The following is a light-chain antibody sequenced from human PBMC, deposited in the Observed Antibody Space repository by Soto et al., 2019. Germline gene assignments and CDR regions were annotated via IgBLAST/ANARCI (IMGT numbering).Light chain of an antibody. J-gene: IGKJ1*01. CDR3: QQYKTYWS. CDR1: PSIRSW. V-gene: IGKV1-5*03. Sequence: DIQMTQSPSTLSASVGDRITITCRASPSIRSWLAWYQQKPGKAPQVLIYKASALESGVPSRFSGSGSGTEFTLTISSLQPDDFATYYCQQYKTYWSFGQGTKVEIK. CDR2: KAS.